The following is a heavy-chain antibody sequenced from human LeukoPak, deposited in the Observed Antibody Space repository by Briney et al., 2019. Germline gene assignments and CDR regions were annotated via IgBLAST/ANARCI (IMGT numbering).Heavy chain of an antibody. CDR1: GYSISSGYY. D-gene: IGHD3-22*01. Sequence: MASETLSLTCTVSGYSISSGYYWGWIRQPPGKGLEWIGSIYHSGSTYYNPSLKSRVTISVDTSKNQFSLKLSSVTAADTAVYYCARDEVVINEQWEYYFDYWGQGTLVTVSS. CDR3: ARDEVVINEQWEYYFDY. J-gene: IGHJ4*02. CDR2: IYHSGST. V-gene: IGHV4-38-2*02.